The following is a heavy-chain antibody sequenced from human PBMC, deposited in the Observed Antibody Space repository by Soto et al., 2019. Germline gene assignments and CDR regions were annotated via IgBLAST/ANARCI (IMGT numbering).Heavy chain of an antibody. J-gene: IGHJ5*02. CDR1: GFTFSSYW. CDR2: INSDGSST. Sequence: GGSLRLSCAASGFTFSSYWMHWVRQAPGKGLVWVSRINSDGSSTSYADSVKGRFTISRDNAKNTLYLQMNSLRAEDTAVYYCARVKVVVVAATPYNWFDPWGQGTLVTVCS. CDR3: ARVKVVVVAATPYNWFDP. V-gene: IGHV3-74*01. D-gene: IGHD2-15*01.